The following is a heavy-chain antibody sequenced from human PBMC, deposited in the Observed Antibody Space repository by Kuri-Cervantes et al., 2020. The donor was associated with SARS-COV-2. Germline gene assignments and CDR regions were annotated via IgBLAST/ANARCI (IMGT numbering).Heavy chain of an antibody. V-gene: IGHV3-23*01. CDR2: ISGSGGST. CDR1: GFTLSSSA. Sequence: LTCAASGFTLSSSAMSWVRQAPGKGLEWGSAISGSGGSTYYADSVKGRFTISRDNSKNTLYLQMNSLRAEDTAVYYCAKRRSYCSGGSCSFGAFDIWGQGTMVTVSS. CDR3: AKRRSYCSGGSCSFGAFDI. J-gene: IGHJ3*02. D-gene: IGHD2-15*01.